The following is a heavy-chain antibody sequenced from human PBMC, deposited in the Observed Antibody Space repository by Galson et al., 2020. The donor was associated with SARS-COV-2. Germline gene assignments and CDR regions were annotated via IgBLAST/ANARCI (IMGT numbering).Heavy chain of an antibody. D-gene: IGHD6-19*01. CDR2: ISDDGSNQ. V-gene: IGHV3-30*19. CDR3: ARDGADGTRGISVPGMPGY. Sequence: GGSLRLSCTVSGFTFRRYGMHWVRQAPGKGLEWVAFISDDGSNQSYAAPVKGRFAISRDNSKDTLWLQMNSLTTDDTALYFCARDGADGTRGISVPGMPGYWGQGTRVSVSS. CDR1: GFTFRRYG. J-gene: IGHJ4*02.